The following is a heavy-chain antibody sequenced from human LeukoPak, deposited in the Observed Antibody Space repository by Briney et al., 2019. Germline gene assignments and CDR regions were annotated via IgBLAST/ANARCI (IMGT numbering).Heavy chain of an antibody. D-gene: IGHD5-12*01. CDR1: GFTFSNYG. Sequence: GRSLRLSCAASGFTFSNYGMHWVRQAPGKGLEWVAVISYDGSNKYYTDSVKGRFTISRHNSKNTLYLQMNSLRAEDTAVYYCAKDRTAGYDGLVDYWGQGTLVTVSS. CDR3: AKDRTAGYDGLVDY. V-gene: IGHV3-30*18. J-gene: IGHJ4*02. CDR2: ISYDGSNK.